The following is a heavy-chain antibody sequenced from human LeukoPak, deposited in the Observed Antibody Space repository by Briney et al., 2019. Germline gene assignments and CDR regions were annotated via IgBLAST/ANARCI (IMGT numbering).Heavy chain of an antibody. CDR3: ASNLVSYYYYGMDV. J-gene: IGHJ6*02. D-gene: IGHD1-20*01. Sequence: PSETLSLTCTVSGGSISSGGYSWSWIRQHPGKGLEWIGYIYYSGSTYYNPSLKSRVTISVDTSKNQFSLKLSSVTAADTAVYYCASNLVSYYYYGMDVWGQGTTVTVSS. CDR2: IYYSGST. V-gene: IGHV4-31*03. CDR1: GGSISSGGYS.